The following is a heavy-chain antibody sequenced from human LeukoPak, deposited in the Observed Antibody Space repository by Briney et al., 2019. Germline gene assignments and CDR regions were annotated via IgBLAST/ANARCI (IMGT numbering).Heavy chain of an antibody. CDR1: GGSISSGGYS. V-gene: IGHV4-30-2*01. D-gene: IGHD3-22*01. CDR2: IYQSGST. J-gene: IGHJ3*02. CDR3: VRGYYYDSSGYWVRAFDI. Sequence: SQTLSLTWAVSGGSISSGGYSWNWIRQPPGKGLEWIGYIYQSGSTYYNPSLKSRVTISVDRSQKQFSLKLSSVTAADTAVYYCVRGYYYDSSGYWVRAFDIWGQGTMVTVSS.